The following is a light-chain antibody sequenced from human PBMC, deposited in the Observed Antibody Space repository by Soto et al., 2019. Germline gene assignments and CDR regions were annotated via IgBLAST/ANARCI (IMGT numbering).Light chain of an antibody. Sequence: DIRMTQSPSTLSGSVGDRVTTTCRASQTISSWLAWYQQKPGKAPKLLIYKASTLKSGVPSRFSGSGSGTEFTLTISSLQPDDFATYYCQHYNSYSEAFGQGTKVELK. CDR3: QHYNSYSEA. CDR2: KAS. J-gene: IGKJ1*01. V-gene: IGKV1-5*03. CDR1: QTISSW.